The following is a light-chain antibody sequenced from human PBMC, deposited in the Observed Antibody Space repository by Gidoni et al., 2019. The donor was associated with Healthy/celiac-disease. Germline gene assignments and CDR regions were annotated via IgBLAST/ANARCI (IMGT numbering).Light chain of an antibody. CDR3: QQYNNWPRT. CDR1: QSVSSN. CDR2: GAS. V-gene: IGKV3-15*01. Sequence: IVMTPSPATLSVSPGERATLSCRASQSVSSNLAWYQQKPGQAPRLLIYGASTRATGIPARFSGRGAGTEFTLTISSLQAEDVAVYYCQQYNNWPRTFGQGTKVEIK. J-gene: IGKJ1*01.